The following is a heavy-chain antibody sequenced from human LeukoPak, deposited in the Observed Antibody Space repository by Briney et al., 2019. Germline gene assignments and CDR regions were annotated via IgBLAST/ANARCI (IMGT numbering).Heavy chain of an antibody. V-gene: IGHV3-23*01. D-gene: IGHD6-13*01. CDR3: AILPGYSSGWYEVNY. CDR2: VSGSCGST. J-gene: IGHJ4*02. Sequence: PGGSLRLSCAASGFTFSSYAMSWVRQAPGQGLGWVSGVSGSCGSTYYADSVKGRCTISRDNSRNTLYLQMNSPRAEDTAVYYCAILPGYSSGWYEVNYWGQGTLVTVSS. CDR1: GFTFSSYA.